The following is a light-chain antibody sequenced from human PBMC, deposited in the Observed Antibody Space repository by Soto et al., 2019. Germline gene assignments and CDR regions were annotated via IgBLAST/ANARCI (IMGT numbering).Light chain of an antibody. V-gene: IGKV1-39*01. CDR3: QQSYSPPYP. CDR1: QSIRNY. Sequence: DIQMTQSPSSLSASVGYRVTITCRARQSIRNYVNWYQQKQGKAPKSLTYVASTLRSAVPSRFSGSGSRTDFTLTIRSLQPEDCATYYCQQSYSPPYPFGPGTKLEL. CDR2: VAS. J-gene: IGKJ2*01.